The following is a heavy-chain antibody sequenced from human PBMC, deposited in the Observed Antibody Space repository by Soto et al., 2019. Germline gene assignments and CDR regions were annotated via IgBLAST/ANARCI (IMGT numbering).Heavy chain of an antibody. CDR3: ARYKRRGNDDLDY. CDR2: IYYSGNT. J-gene: IGHJ4*02. CDR1: GTSISSRSYY. D-gene: IGHD5-12*01. V-gene: IGHV4-61*05. Sequence: SETLSLSCTVSGTSISSRSYYWGWIRQTPGKEQEWIGYIYYSGNTNDNPSLKSRVTISVDTSKNQFSRKLSSLSAAVTAVYYCARYKRRGNDDLDYWGQGTQVTVSS.